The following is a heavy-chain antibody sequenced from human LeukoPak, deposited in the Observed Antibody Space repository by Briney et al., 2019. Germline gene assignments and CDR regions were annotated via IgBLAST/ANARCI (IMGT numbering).Heavy chain of an antibody. CDR1: GGSISSSSYY. CDR3: ARTPCSSTSCHNFDY. V-gene: IGHV4-39*01. Sequence: PSETLSLTCTVSGGSISSSSYYWGWIRQPPGKGLEWIGSIYYSGSTYYNPSLKSRVTISVDTSKNHFSLKLSSVTAADTAVYYCARTPCSSTSCHNFDYWGQGTLVTVSS. J-gene: IGHJ4*02. D-gene: IGHD2-2*02. CDR2: IYYSGST.